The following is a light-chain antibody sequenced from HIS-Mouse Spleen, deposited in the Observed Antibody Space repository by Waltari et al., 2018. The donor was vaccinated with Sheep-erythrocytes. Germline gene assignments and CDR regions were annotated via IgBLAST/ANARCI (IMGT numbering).Light chain of an antibody. V-gene: IGKV1-9*01. CDR2: AAS. CDR3: QQLNSYPPA. Sequence: TQSPSFLSASVGDRVTITCRASQGISSYLAWYQQKPGKAPKLLIYAASTLQSGVPSRFSGSGSGTEFTLTISSLQPEDFATYYCQQLNSYPPAFGPGTKVDIK. J-gene: IGKJ3*01. CDR1: QGISSY.